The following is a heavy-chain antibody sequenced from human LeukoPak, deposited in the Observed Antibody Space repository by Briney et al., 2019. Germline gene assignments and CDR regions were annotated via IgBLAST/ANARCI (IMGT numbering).Heavy chain of an antibody. CDR2: IYASGTT. Sequence: SETLSLTCTVSGVSVSSDNYYWNWIRQPPGKGLEWIGRIYASGTTNYNPSLKSRITISVDTSKNQFSLRLSSVTAADTAVYYCAREAAVQHYYYYMDVWGKGTTVTVSS. CDR3: AREAAVQHYYYYMDV. CDR1: GVSVSSDNYY. D-gene: IGHD6-19*01. J-gene: IGHJ6*03. V-gene: IGHV4-61*02.